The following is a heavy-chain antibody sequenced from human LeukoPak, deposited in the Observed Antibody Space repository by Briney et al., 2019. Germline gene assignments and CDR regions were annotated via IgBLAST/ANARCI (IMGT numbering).Heavy chain of an antibody. D-gene: IGHD2-15*01. Sequence: MAGGSLRLSCAASGLTFNNAWMSWVRQAPGKGLEWVGRIRSRSAGGTTDYGAPVKGRFTISRDDSKNTLYLQMNSLKTEDTAVYYCSTGGGTHDYWGQRTLVTVSS. CDR1: GLTFNNAW. CDR2: IRSRSAGGTT. V-gene: IGHV3-15*01. J-gene: IGHJ4*02. CDR3: STGGGTHDY.